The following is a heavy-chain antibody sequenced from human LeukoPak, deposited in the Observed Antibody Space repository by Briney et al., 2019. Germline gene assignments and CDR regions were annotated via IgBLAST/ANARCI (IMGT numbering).Heavy chain of an antibody. D-gene: IGHD5-18*01. Sequence: GGSLRLSCAASGFTFSTFDMNWVRQAPGKGLEWVSSISSSSSYIYYADSVKGRFTISRDNAKNSLYLQMNSLRAEDTAVYYCARDSGYSYGYFYWGQGTLVTVSS. V-gene: IGHV3-21*01. CDR2: ISSSSSYI. CDR3: ARDSGYSYGYFY. J-gene: IGHJ4*02. CDR1: GFTFSTFD.